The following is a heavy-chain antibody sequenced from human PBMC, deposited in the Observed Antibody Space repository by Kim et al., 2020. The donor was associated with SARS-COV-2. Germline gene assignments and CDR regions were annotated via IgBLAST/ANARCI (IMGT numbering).Heavy chain of an antibody. Sequence: SVKVSCKASGGTFSSYAISWVRQAPGQGLEWMGGIIPIFGTANYAQKFQGRVTITADESTSTAYMELSSLRSEDTAVYYCARNSGGPRATNDYGDYEAGVVGGAYYYGMDVWGQGTTVTVSS. CDR3: ARNSGGPRATNDYGDYEAGVVGGAYYYGMDV. V-gene: IGHV1-69*13. CDR1: GGTFSSYA. J-gene: IGHJ6*02. CDR2: IIPIFGTA. D-gene: IGHD4-17*01.